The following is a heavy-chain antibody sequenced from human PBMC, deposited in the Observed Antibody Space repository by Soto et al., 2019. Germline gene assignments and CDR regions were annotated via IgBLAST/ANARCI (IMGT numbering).Heavy chain of an antibody. V-gene: IGHV3-74*01. CDR1: GFTFSSYW. CDR3: ARGLPNYSSFDS. D-gene: IGHD4-4*01. CDR2: VSSDGSST. J-gene: IGHJ4*02. Sequence: EVQLVESGGGLVQPGESLRLSCAASGFTFSSYWMHWIRQAPGKGLVWVSRVSSDGSSTVYATSVKGRLTISRDNAKNTLYLQMNSLSDEDTAVYYCARGLPNYSSFDSCGQGTLVTVSS.